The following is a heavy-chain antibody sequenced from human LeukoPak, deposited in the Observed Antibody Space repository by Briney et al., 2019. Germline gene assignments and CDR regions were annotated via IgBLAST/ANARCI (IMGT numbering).Heavy chain of an antibody. J-gene: IGHJ4*02. CDR1: GFTFSDYY. CDR3: AKLSWLRLPNYFDY. CDR2: ISSSGSTI. D-gene: IGHD5-12*01. Sequence: GGSLRLSCAASGFTFSDYYMGWIRQAPGKGLEWVSYISSSGSTIYYADSVKGRFTISRDNSKNTLYLQMNSLRAEDTAVYYCAKLSWLRLPNYFDYWGQGTLVTVSS. V-gene: IGHV3-11*01.